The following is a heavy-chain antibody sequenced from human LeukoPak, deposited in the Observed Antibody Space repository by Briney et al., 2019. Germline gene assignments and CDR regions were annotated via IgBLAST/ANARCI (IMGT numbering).Heavy chain of an antibody. V-gene: IGHV5-51*01. Sequence: GESLKISCKGSGYSFTNYWIGWVRQMPGKGLEWMGIIYPGDSDTRYSPSFQGQVTISADKSISTAYLQWSSLKASDTAMYYCATLPGPTGGGQHYYFDYWGQGTLVTVSS. CDR2: IYPGDSDT. D-gene: IGHD2-8*02. CDR1: GYSFTNYW. CDR3: ATLPGPTGGGQHYYFDY. J-gene: IGHJ4*02.